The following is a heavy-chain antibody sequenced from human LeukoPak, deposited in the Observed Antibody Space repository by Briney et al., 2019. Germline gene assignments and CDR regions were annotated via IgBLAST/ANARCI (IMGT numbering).Heavy chain of an antibody. Sequence: GGSLRLSCAASGFTVSSNYMSWVRQAPGKGLEWVSVIYSGGSTYYTDSVKGRFTLSRDNSKNTLYLQMISLRAEDTAVYYCAKGDSSGWSTDYWGQGTLVTVSS. J-gene: IGHJ4*02. CDR3: AKGDSSGWSTDY. V-gene: IGHV3-53*01. CDR2: IYSGGST. D-gene: IGHD6-19*01. CDR1: GFTVSSNY.